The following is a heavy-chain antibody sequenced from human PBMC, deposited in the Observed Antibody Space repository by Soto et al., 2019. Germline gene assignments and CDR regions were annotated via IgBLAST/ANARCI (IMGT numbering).Heavy chain of an antibody. CDR1: GDSISSRRYY. J-gene: IGHJ6*02. CDR2: IYYSGST. V-gene: IGHV4-39*01. CDR3: ARGRGVVRKSYYYYGMDV. D-gene: IGHD3-3*01. Sequence: PSETLSLTCTVTGDSISSRRYYWGWIRQPPGKGLEWIGSIYYSGSTYNNPSLRSRVSMSIDTSKDQFSLKLKSVTAADTAVYYCARGRGVVRKSYYYYGMDVWGQGPTVTVSS.